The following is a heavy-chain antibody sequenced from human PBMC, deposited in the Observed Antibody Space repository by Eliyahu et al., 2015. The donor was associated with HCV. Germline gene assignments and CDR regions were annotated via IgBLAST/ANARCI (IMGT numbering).Heavy chain of an antibody. Sequence: QVQLVQSGAEVKKPGSSVKVSCKASGGTFSSYAISWVRQAPGQGLEWMGRIIPILGIANYAQKFQGRVTITADKSTSTAYMELSSLRSEDTAVYYCARSQEVGAPSGGQDWGQGTLVTVSS. J-gene: IGHJ4*02. CDR3: ARSQEVGAPSGGQD. V-gene: IGHV1-69*04. CDR1: GGTFSSYA. CDR2: IIPILGIA. D-gene: IGHD1-26*01.